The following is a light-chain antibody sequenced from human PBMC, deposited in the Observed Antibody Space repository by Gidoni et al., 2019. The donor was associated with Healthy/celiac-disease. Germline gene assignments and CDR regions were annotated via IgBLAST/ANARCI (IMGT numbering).Light chain of an antibody. V-gene: IGKV1-33*01. CDR3: LQYDNLPALT. Sequence: DIQMNQSPSSLSASVGDRVTITCQASQDISNYLNWYQQKTGKAPKHLIYDAPNLETGVPSRFSGSGSGTDFTFTISSLQPEDIATYYCLQYDNLPALTVXGXTKVEIK. CDR2: DAP. CDR1: QDISNY. J-gene: IGKJ4*01.